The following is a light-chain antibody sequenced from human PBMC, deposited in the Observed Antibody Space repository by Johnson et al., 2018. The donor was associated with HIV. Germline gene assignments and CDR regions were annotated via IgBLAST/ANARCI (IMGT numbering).Light chain of an antibody. CDR2: ENN. CDR3: GTWDNSLSNGGV. Sequence: QSVLTQSPSVSAAPGQKVTISCSGSSSNIGNNYVSWYQQLPGTAPKLLIYENNKRPSGIPDRFSGSKSGPSATLGITGLQTGDEADYYCGTWDNSLSNGGVFGTGTKVTVL. CDR1: SSNIGNNY. J-gene: IGLJ1*01. V-gene: IGLV1-51*02.